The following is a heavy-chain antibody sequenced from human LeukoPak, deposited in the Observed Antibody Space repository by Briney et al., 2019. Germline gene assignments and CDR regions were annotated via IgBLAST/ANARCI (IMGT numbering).Heavy chain of an antibody. Sequence: ASVRVSCKASGYTFTDYYLHWVRQAPGQGLEWMGWITPKSGGTNYAQKFQGRVTMTGDTSISTAYMELSRLRSDDTAVYYCMRDCPGGNTFDCWGQGTLVTVSS. CDR2: ITPKSGGT. D-gene: IGHD4-23*01. CDR3: MRDCPGGNTFDC. J-gene: IGHJ4*02. V-gene: IGHV1-2*02. CDR1: GYTFTDYY.